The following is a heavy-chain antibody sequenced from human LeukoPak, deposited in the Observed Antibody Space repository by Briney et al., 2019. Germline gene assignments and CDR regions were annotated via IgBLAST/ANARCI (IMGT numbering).Heavy chain of an antibody. J-gene: IGHJ4*02. Sequence: GGSLRLSCVSSGFTFSSYAMTWVRQAPGKGLEWVSAISGSGASTYYADSVKGRFTISRDNSENTLYLQMNSLRAEDTAVYYCAKTYSSSVVSKIDYWGQGTLVTVSS. V-gene: IGHV3-23*01. CDR1: GFTFSSYA. CDR3: AKTYSSSVVSKIDY. D-gene: IGHD6-13*01. CDR2: ISGSGAST.